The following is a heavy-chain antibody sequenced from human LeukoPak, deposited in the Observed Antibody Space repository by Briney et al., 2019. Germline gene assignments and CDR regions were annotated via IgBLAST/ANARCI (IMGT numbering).Heavy chain of an antibody. CDR3: ARDAGDNNWYNFDS. V-gene: IGHV4-59*11. CDR1: GGSLSGHH. D-gene: IGHD1-1*01. J-gene: IGHJ4*02. CDR2: IHGSGST. Sequence: SETLSLTCTVSGGSLSGHHWNWIRQPPGQELEYVANIHGSGSTNYNPSLKSRVTISLDTSKKQFSLNLRSVTAADTAVYYCARDAGDNNWYNFDSWGQGTLVTVSS.